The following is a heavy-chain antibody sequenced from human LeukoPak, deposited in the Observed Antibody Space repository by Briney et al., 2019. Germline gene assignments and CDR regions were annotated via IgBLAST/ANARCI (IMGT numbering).Heavy chain of an antibody. CDR3: AKSSAKIVGATSYYFDY. CDR2: ISGSGGST. CDR1: GFTVSSNY. V-gene: IGHV3-23*01. Sequence: GGSLRLSCAASGFTVSSNYMSWVRQAPGKGLEWVSAISGSGGSTYYADSVKGRFTISRDNSKNTLYLQMNSLRAEDAAVYYCAKSSAKIVGATSYYFDYWGQGTLVTVSS. J-gene: IGHJ4*02. D-gene: IGHD1-26*01.